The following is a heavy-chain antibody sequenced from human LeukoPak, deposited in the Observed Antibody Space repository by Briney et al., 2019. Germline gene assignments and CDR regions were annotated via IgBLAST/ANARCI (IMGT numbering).Heavy chain of an antibody. Sequence: ASETLSLTCAVYGGSFSGYYWSWIRQPPGKGLEWIGEINHSGSTNYNPSLKSRVTISVDTSKNQFSLKLSSVTAADTAAYYCARAPPTYYYGSGSYGFDYWGQGTLVTVSS. CDR2: INHSGST. V-gene: IGHV4-34*01. CDR3: ARAPPTYYYGSGSYGFDY. CDR1: GGSFSGYY. D-gene: IGHD3-10*01. J-gene: IGHJ4*02.